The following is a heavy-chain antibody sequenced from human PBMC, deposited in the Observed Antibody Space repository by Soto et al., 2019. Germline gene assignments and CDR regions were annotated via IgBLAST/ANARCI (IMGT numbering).Heavy chain of an antibody. CDR2: ISAYNGNT. J-gene: IGHJ4*02. Sequence: ASEKRSCKASGYAFTSQGISWVRQAPGQRIEWMGWISAYNGNTNYAQKLQGRVTMTTDTSTSTAYMELRSLRSDDTAVYYCALICFRGYSHDSFYYCGQGARVTVSA. D-gene: IGHD5-18*01. CDR1: GYAFTSQG. V-gene: IGHV1-18*01. CDR3: ALICFRGYSHDSFYY.